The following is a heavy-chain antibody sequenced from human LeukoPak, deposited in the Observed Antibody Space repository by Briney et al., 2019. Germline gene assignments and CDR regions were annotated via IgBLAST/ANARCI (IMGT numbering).Heavy chain of an antibody. CDR3: AREKGLELGESWFDP. CDR1: GDSVSSNSAA. D-gene: IGHD1-7*01. CDR2: TYYRSKWYN. V-gene: IGHV6-1*01. Sequence: SQTLSLTCAISGDSVSSNSAAWNWIRQSPSRGLEWLGRTYYRSKWYNDYAVSVKSRITINPDTSKNQFSLQLNSVTPEDTAAYYCAREKGLELGESWFDPWGQGTLVTVSS. J-gene: IGHJ5*02.